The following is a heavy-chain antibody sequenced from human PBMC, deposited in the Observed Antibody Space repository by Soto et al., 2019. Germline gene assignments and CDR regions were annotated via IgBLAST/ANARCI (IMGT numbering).Heavy chain of an antibody. D-gene: IGHD1-26*01. CDR3: AREGGSYYQPTFY. J-gene: IGHJ4*02. CDR1: GSSISGGYY. Sequence: PSETLDLTCDFSGSSISGGYYWGWIRQPPGKGLEWIGSIYHSGSTYYNPSLKSRVTISVDTSKNQFSLKLSSVTAADTAVYYCAREGGSYYQPTFYWGQGTLV. CDR2: IYHSGST. V-gene: IGHV4-38-2*02.